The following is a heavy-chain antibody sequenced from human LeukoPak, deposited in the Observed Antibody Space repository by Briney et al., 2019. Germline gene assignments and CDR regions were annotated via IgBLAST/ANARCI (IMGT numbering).Heavy chain of an antibody. CDR2: IYHSGST. Sequence: SETLSLTCTVSGGSISSYYWSWIRQPPGKGLEWIGSIYHSGSTYYIPSLKSRVTISVDTSKNQFSLKLSSVTAADTAVYYCARAEGWFDPWGQGTLVTVSS. J-gene: IGHJ5*02. CDR1: GGSISSYY. D-gene: IGHD1-14*01. CDR3: ARAEGWFDP. V-gene: IGHV4-38-2*02.